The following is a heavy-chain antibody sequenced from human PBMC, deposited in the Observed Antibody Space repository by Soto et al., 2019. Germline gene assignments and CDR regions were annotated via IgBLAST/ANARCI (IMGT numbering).Heavy chain of an antibody. V-gene: IGHV3-30*18. CDR3: AKEFGRSGSYWAQGNHYYGLDV. CDR2: ISYDGSNK. J-gene: IGHJ6*02. CDR1: EFTFSSYG. Sequence: GGSLRLSCAASEFTFSSYGMHWVRQAPGKGLEWVAVISYDGSNKYYADSVKGRFTISRDNSKNTLYLQMNSLRAEDTAVYYCAKEFGRSGSYWAQGNHYYGLDVWGQGTTVTVSS. D-gene: IGHD1-26*01.